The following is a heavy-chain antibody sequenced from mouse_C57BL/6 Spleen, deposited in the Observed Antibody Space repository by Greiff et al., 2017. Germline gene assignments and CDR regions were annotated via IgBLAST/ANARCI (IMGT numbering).Heavy chain of an antibody. J-gene: IGHJ3*01. D-gene: IGHD2-1*01. Sequence: VQLQQSVAELVKPGASVKMSCTASGFTFTTYPMHWMKQNHGQSLEWIGNFHPANGDTKYAPKFKGKATLTAETSSNTVYLQLSRLTSEDPAVYYCGRGGNFVAWFAYWGQGTLVTVSA. CDR3: GRGGNFVAWFAY. CDR1: GFTFTTYP. V-gene: IGHV1-47*01. CDR2: FHPANGDT.